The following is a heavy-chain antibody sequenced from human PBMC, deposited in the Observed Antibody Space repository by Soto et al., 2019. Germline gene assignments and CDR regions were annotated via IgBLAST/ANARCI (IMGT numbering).Heavy chain of an antibody. CDR3: VRKRRISLDCTNGVCYKGVVSWFDP. CDR1: GFTFSNSD. Sequence: GGSLRLSCAASGFTFSNSDMNWVHQAPGKGLEWVSGVSWNGSRTHYADSVKGRFIISRDNSRNTLYLQTNSLRAEDTAVYYCVRKRRISLDCTNGVCYKGVVSWFDPWGQGTLVTVSS. V-gene: IGHV3-35*01. J-gene: IGHJ5*02. D-gene: IGHD2-8*01. CDR2: VSWNGSRT.